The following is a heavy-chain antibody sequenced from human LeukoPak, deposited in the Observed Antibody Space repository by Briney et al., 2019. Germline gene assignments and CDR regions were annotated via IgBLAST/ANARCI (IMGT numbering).Heavy chain of an antibody. CDR1: GGSIRSSSDY. CDR3: ARTENYIPEDCFDP. D-gene: IGHD5-24*01. Sequence: PSETLSLTCTVSGGSIRSSSDYWGWIRQPPGKGLEWIGSIYLSGRTYYNPSLKSRVTLSVDTSKNQFSLKLSSVTAADTAVYYCARTENYIPEDCFDPWGQGTLVTVSS. V-gene: IGHV4-39*01. J-gene: IGHJ5*02. CDR2: IYLSGRT.